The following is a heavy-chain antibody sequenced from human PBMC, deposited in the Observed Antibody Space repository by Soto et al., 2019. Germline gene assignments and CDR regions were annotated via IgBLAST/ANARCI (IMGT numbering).Heavy chain of an antibody. CDR2: ISYSGST. CDR1: GTSLTSGDFW. V-gene: IGHV4-39*01. D-gene: IGHD3-10*01. Sequence: QLQLHESGPGLVKPSETLSLSCTVSGTSLTSGDFWWCWVRQPPGKGLEWIGIISYSGSTLDNPSLKSRLTMSVDTSNNQFSLKVTSVTAADTAVYYCMRQVGSEVWYFDLWGRGTLVTVSS. J-gene: IGHJ2*01. CDR3: MRQVGSEVWYFDL.